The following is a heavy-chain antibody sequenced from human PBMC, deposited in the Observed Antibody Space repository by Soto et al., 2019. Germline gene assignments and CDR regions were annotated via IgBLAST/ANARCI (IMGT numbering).Heavy chain of an antibody. CDR3: ASSGYSSGWYWFDP. CDR1: GFTFSSYS. CDR2: ISSSSSYI. J-gene: IGHJ5*02. D-gene: IGHD6-19*01. V-gene: IGHV3-21*01. Sequence: EVQLVESGGGLVKPGGSLRLYCAASGFTFSSYSMNWVRQAPGKGLEWVSSISSSSSYIYYADSVKGRFTISRDNAKNSLYLQMNSLRAEDTAVYYCASSGYSSGWYWFDPWGQGTLVTVSS.